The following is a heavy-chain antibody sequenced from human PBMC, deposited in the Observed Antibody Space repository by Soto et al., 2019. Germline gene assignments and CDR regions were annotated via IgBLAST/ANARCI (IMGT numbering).Heavy chain of an antibody. V-gene: IGHV1-46*01. Sequence: GASVKVSCKASGYTFTSHCVNWVRQAPGQGLEWMGMINPSDGSTNYAQKFQGRVTLTTDTSTSTVYMEPSSLRSEDAAVYFCARDPRTYISSFNWFDPWGLGTLVTVSS. CDR2: INPSDGST. J-gene: IGHJ5*02. D-gene: IGHD3-16*01. CDR3: ARDPRTYISSFNWFDP. CDR1: GYTFTSHC.